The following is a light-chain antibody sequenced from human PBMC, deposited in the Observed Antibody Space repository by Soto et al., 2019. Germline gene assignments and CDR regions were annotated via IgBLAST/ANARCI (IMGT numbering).Light chain of an antibody. CDR3: QQRSHWPRT. CDR1: QDVTTN. Sequence: EISMAQFPAILSASPGGGATLSCRAAQDVTTNFAWYQLRRGQPPRLLIYDISTRATGVPARFSGSGSGTEFTLTISSLHSEDFAVYYCQQRSHWPRTFGQGAKV. V-gene: IGKV3-15*01. CDR2: DIS. J-gene: IGKJ1*01.